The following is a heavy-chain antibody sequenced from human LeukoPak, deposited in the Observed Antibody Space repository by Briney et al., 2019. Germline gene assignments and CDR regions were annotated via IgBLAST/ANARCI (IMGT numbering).Heavy chain of an antibody. CDR1: GFTFSSYA. D-gene: IGHD3-22*01. J-gene: IGHJ2*01. Sequence: PGGSLRLSCAASGFTFSSYAMHWARQAPGKGLEWVAVISYDGSNKYYADSVKGRFTISRDNSKNTLYLQMNGLRAEDTAVYYCARDLFPLHYDPYFDLWGRGTLVTVSS. CDR2: ISYDGSNK. V-gene: IGHV3-30-3*01. CDR3: ARDLFPLHYDPYFDL.